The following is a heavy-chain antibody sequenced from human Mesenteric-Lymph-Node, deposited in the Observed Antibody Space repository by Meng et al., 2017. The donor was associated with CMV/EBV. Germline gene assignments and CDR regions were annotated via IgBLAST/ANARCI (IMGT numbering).Heavy chain of an antibody. CDR3: ARDVWFDP. J-gene: IGHJ5*02. CDR2: ISASSSTI. CDR1: GFTFSDYY. Sequence: GSLKISCAASGFTFSDYYMSWIRQAPGKGLEWVSYISASSSTIYYADSVKGRFTISRDNAQKSLYLQMNSLRSEDTAVYYCARDVWFDPWGQGTLVTVSS. V-gene: IGHV3-11*04.